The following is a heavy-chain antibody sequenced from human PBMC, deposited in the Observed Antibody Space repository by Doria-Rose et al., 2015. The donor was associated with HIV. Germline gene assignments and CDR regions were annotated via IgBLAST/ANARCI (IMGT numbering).Heavy chain of an antibody. Sequence: QESGPVLVKPTETLTLTCTVSGVSLSSPGMGVSWIRQPPGKALEWLANIFSDDERSYITSLKSRLTISRGTSKSQLVLTMTDMDPVDTATYYCARIKSSRWYHKYYFDFWGQGTLVIVSA. D-gene: IGHD6-13*01. V-gene: IGHV2-26*01. CDR3: ARIKSSRWYHKYYFDF. CDR2: IFSDDER. CDR1: GVSLSSPGMG. J-gene: IGHJ4*02.